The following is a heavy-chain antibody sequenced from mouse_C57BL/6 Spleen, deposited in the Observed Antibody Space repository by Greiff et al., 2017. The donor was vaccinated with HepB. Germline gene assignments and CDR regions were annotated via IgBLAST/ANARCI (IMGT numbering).Heavy chain of an antibody. D-gene: IGHD2-2*01. CDR2: INPSTGGT. CDR3: ARGGMVTTLYAMDY. CDR1: GYSFTGYY. J-gene: IGHJ4*01. V-gene: IGHV1-43*01. Sequence: EVQLVESGPELVKPGASVKISCKASGYSFTGYYMHWVKQSSEKSLEWIGEINPSTGGTSYNQKFKGKATLTVDKSSSTAYMQLKSLTSEDSAVYYCARGGMVTTLYAMDYWGQGTSVTVSS.